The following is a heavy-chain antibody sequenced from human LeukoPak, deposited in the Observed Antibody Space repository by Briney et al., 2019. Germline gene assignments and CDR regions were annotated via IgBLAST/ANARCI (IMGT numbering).Heavy chain of an antibody. CDR3: ARGVQGGYDFLTGYYFDY. V-gene: IGHV1-2*02. CDR2: ITPNSGGT. Sequence: ASVKVSCKASGYTFTGYYMHWVRQAPGQGLEWMGWITPNSGGTNSAQKFQARVTMTRDTSITTAYMELSRLRSDDTAVYYCARGVQGGYDFLTGYYFDYWGQGTLVTVSS. J-gene: IGHJ4*02. CDR1: GYTFTGYY. D-gene: IGHD3-9*01.